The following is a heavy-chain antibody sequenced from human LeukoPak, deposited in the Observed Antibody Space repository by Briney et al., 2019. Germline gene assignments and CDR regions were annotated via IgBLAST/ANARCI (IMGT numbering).Heavy chain of an antibody. CDR2: IYYSGST. V-gene: IGHV4-59*08. Sequence: SETLSLTCTVSGGSISSYYWSWIRQPPGKGLEWIGYIYYSGSTNYNPSLKSRVTISVDTSKNQFSLKLSSVTAADTAVYYCARQRSSGWYDWGQGTLVTVSS. J-gene: IGHJ4*02. D-gene: IGHD6-19*01. CDR3: ARQRSSGWYD. CDR1: GGSISSYY.